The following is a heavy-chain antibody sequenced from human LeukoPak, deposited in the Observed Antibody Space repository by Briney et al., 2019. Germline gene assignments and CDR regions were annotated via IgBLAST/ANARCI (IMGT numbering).Heavy chain of an antibody. V-gene: IGHV1-3*01. CDR3: ARGIVVQPSANWFDP. D-gene: IGHD2-2*01. CDR2: INADDGNT. Sequence: ASVKVSCKASGYIFINYAIHWVRQAPGQRLEWMGLINADDGNTRYSQRFQGRVTITRDTSANTAYMELSSLRFEDTAVYYCARGIVVQPSANWFDPWGQGTPVTVSS. J-gene: IGHJ5*02. CDR1: GYIFINYA.